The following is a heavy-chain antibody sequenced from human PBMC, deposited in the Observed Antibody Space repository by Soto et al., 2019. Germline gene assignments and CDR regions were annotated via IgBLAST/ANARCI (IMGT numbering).Heavy chain of an antibody. CDR1: GFTFSSCA. V-gene: IGHV3-23*01. J-gene: IGHJ1*01. CDR3: AKGVPGIAVAGTGYFQH. D-gene: IGHD6-19*01. Sequence: GGSLRLPCAASGFTFSSCAMGWVRQAPGKGLEWVSDISGSGGSTFYADSVKGRFTISRDTSKNTLFLQMNSLRAEDTAVYYCAKGVPGIAVAGTGYFQHWGQGTLVTVSS. CDR2: ISGSGGST.